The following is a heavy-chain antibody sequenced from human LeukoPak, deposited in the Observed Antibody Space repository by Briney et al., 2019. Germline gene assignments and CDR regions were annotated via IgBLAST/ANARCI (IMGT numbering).Heavy chain of an antibody. V-gene: IGHV3-11*01. CDR2: ISSSGSAI. Sequence: PGGSLRLSCAASGLTFSDYYMSWIRQAPGKRLEWVSYISSSGSAIYYADSVKGRFTSSRDNDKNSLYLQMNSLRAEDTAVYYCARGGGTSYYYDGMYVWGQGTTVTVSS. CDR1: GLTFSDYY. D-gene: IGHD4-23*01. CDR3: ARGGGTSYYYDGMYV. J-gene: IGHJ6*02.